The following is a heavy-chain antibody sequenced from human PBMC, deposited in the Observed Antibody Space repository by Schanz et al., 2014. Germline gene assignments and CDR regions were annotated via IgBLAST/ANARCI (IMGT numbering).Heavy chain of an antibody. V-gene: IGHV3-21*05. D-gene: IGHD7-27*01. CDR2: IKISGDV. CDR1: GIDFSSYS. CDR3: VRDYNWGFDN. J-gene: IGHJ4*02. Sequence: EVQLVESGGGLVKPGGSLRLSCAASGIDFSSYSMNWVRQPPGKGLEWISYIKISGDVFYTDSVKGRFTISRDNAKSSLYLQMSSLRDEDTAIYYCVRDYNWGFDNWGQGTLVTVSS.